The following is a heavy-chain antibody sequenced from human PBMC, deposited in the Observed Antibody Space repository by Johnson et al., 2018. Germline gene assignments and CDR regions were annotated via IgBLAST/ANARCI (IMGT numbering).Heavy chain of an antibody. Sequence: QVQLVESGGGVVQPGRSLRLSCAASGFTFSSYGMHWVRQAPGKGLEWVEVISYDGSNKYYADSVKGRFTISRENSKNTLYLQMNSLRAEDTAVYYCAKGDYGDYVRDYYYYMYVWGKGTTVTVSS. J-gene: IGHJ6*03. CDR2: ISYDGSNK. V-gene: IGHV3-30*18. CDR1: GFTFSSYG. D-gene: IGHD4-17*01. CDR3: AKGDYGDYVRDYYYYMYV.